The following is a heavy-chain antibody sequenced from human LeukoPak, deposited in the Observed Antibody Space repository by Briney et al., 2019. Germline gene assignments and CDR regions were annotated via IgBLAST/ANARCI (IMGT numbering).Heavy chain of an antibody. CDR3: AKSRAGGYLRAFDF. J-gene: IGHJ4*02. V-gene: IGHV3-30*18. D-gene: IGHD5-18*01. CDR2: ISYDGNNK. Sequence: GGSLRLSCAASGFTFRSYALHWVRRAPGKGLEWVTLISYDGNNKYYAESVKGRFTISRDNSKNTLYLQMNSLTSDDTAIYYCAKSRAGGYLRAFDFWGQGALVTVSS. CDR1: GFTFRSYA.